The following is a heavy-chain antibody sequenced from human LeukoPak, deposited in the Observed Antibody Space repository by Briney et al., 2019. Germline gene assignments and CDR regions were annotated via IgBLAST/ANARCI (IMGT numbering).Heavy chain of an antibody. CDR2: IYSGGST. Sequence: GGSLRLSCAASGFTVSSNYMSWVRQAPGKGLEWVSVIYSGGSTYYADSVKGRFTISRDNSKNTLYLQMNSLRAEDTAVYYCARSYSGYDPNYFDYWGQGTLVTVSS. J-gene: IGHJ4*02. V-gene: IGHV3-66*01. CDR1: GFTVSSNY. CDR3: ARSYSGYDPNYFDY. D-gene: IGHD5-12*01.